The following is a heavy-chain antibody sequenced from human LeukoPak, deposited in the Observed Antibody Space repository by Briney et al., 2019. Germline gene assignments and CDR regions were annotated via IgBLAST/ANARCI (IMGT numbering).Heavy chain of an antibody. CDR1: GYIFTNYG. V-gene: IGHV1-2*02. D-gene: IGHD1-26*01. Sequence: ASVTVSCKASGYIFTNYGVSWVRQAPGQGLEWMGWINPYSGGTNFAQKFRGRVTMTRDTSISTAHMEVLTLRSDDTAVYYCARALRRDSTYYEGYWGQGTLVTVSS. CDR2: INPYSGGT. CDR3: ARALRRDSTYYEGY. J-gene: IGHJ4*02.